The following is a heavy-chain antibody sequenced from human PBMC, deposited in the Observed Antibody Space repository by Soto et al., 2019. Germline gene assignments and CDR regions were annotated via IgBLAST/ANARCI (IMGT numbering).Heavy chain of an antibody. D-gene: IGHD5-18*01. CDR2: ISSTGTYI. J-gene: IGHJ4*02. CDR3: TRDRSTGMVFPDFDF. V-gene: IGHV3-21*01. Sequence: EVQLVESGGGLAKPGGSLRLSCAASGFLFNSYGMNWVRLSPGRGLEWISSISSTGTYIEYADSVKGRFIISRDNSENSPFLHMNGLRAEDTAVYYCTRDRSTGMVFPDFDFWGQGALVTVSS. CDR1: GFLFNSYG.